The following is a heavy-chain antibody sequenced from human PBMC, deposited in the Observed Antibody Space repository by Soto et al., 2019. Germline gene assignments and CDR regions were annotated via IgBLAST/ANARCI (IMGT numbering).Heavy chain of an antibody. V-gene: IGHV4-30-4*01. D-gene: IGHD3-22*01. CDR2: IYYSGST. J-gene: IGHJ3*02. CDR3: ARADYDTDAFDI. CDR1: GGSISSGDYY. Sequence: SETLSLTCTVPGGSISSGDYYWSWIRQPPGKGLEWIGYIYYSGSTYYNPSLKSRVTISVDTSKNQFSLKLSSATAADTAVYYCARADYDTDAFDIWGQGTMVTVSS.